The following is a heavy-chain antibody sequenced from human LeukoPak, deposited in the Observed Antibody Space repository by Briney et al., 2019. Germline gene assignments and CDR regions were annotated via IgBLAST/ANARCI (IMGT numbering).Heavy chain of an antibody. D-gene: IGHD6-19*01. Sequence: GEPLKISCKGSGYSFTSYWITWVRQIPGKGLEWMGIIYPGDSAARYSPSFQGQVTISADKSISTAYLQWSSLKASDTAMYYCARRRAVAGVYYFDYWGQGTLVTVSS. CDR1: GYSFTSYW. CDR3: ARRRAVAGVYYFDY. CDR2: IYPGDSAA. J-gene: IGHJ4*02. V-gene: IGHV5-51*01.